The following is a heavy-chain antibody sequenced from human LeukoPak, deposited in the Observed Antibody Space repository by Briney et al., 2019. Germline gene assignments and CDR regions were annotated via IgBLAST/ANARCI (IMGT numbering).Heavy chain of an antibody. CDR2: ISGSGGST. V-gene: IGHV3-23*01. Sequence: GGSLRLSCAASGFTSSSYAMSWVRQAPGKGLEWVSAISGSGGSTYYADSVKGRFTISRDNSKNTLYLQMNSLRAEDTAVYYCAKGATYYYDSSGYYLDYWGQGTLVTVSS. CDR3: AKGATYYYDSSGYYLDY. D-gene: IGHD3-22*01. J-gene: IGHJ4*02. CDR1: GFTSSSYA.